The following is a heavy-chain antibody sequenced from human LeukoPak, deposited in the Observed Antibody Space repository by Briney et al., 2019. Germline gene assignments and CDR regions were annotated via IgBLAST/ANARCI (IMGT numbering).Heavy chain of an antibody. CDR3: AKLSKQQPTDY. D-gene: IGHD1/OR15-1a*01. V-gene: IGHV3-30*02. Sequence: PGGSLRLSCAASGFTFSSYAMHWVRQTPGKGLEWVAFIRYDGSNKYYADSVKGRFTISRDNSKNTLYLQINSLRTEDTAVYYCAKLSKQQPTDYWGQGTLVTVSS. CDR2: IRYDGSNK. CDR1: GFTFSSYA. J-gene: IGHJ4*02.